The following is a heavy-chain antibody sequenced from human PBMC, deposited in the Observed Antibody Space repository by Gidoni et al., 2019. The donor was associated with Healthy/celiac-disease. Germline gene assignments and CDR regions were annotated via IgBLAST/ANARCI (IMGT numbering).Heavy chain of an antibody. V-gene: IGHV1-69*01. CDR2: IIPILGTA. D-gene: IGHD3-9*01. J-gene: IGHJ6*03. CDR1: GGTFRSYA. Sequence: QVQLVQSGAEVKKPGSSVTVSCKASGGTFRSYAISWVLLASGQGLEWMGGIIPILGTANSEQKFQGRVTITADESRSTAYMELSSLGSEDTAVYYCARAILMGYYYYYMDVWGKGTTVTVSS. CDR3: ARAILMGYYYYYMDV.